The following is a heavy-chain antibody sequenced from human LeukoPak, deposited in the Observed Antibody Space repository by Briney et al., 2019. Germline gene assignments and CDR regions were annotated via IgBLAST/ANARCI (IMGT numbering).Heavy chain of an antibody. CDR2: IIPILGIA. CDR1: GGTFSSYA. Sequence: ASVKVSCKASGGTFSSYAISWMRQAPGQGLEWMGRIIPILGIANYAQKFQGRVTITADKSTSTAYMELSSLRSEDTAVYYCARLYGDYPPFDYWGQGTLVTVSS. J-gene: IGHJ4*02. CDR3: ARLYGDYPPFDY. D-gene: IGHD4-17*01. V-gene: IGHV1-69*04.